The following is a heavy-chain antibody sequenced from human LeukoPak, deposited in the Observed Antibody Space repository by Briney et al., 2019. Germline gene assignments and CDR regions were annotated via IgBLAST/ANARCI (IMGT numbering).Heavy chain of an antibody. D-gene: IGHD6-6*01. CDR1: GYSISSAYY. J-gene: IGHJ4*02. CDR3: ARANEYSSSVPFDY. V-gene: IGHV4-38-2*01. CDR2: IYHRGST. Sequence: SETLSLTCAVSGYSISSAYYWGWIRQPPGKGLEWIGSIYHRGSTYYSPSLKSRVTISVDTSKNQFSLKLCSVTAADTAVYYCARANEYSSSVPFDYWGQGTLVTVSS.